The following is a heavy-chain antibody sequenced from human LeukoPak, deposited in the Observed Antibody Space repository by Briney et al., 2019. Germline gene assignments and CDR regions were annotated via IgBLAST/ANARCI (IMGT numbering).Heavy chain of an antibody. CDR1: GFTFRSYA. D-gene: IGHD3-3*02. CDR3: ARGRSIFGVVTGDYFDY. V-gene: IGHV3-30*04. J-gene: IGHJ4*02. Sequence: PGGSLRLSCAASGFTFRSYAMHWVRQAPGKGLEWVAIISYGGTNKYYADSVKGRFTISRDNSKNTLHVQMNSLRVEDTAVYYCARGRSIFGVVTGDYFDYWGQGTLVTVSS. CDR2: ISYGGTNK.